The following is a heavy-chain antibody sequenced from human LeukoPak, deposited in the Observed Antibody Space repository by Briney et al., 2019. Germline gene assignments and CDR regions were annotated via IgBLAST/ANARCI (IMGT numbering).Heavy chain of an antibody. CDR1: GYSFTNYW. J-gene: IGHJ1*01. Sequence: GESLKISCKGFGYSFTNYWIAWVRQMPGKGLEWMGIIYPGDSDTRYSPSFRGQVTISADKSINTAYLQWSSLKASDTATYYCARRYDNTGYYVYWGQGTLVTVSS. CDR3: ARRYDNTGYYVY. D-gene: IGHD3-22*01. V-gene: IGHV5-51*01. CDR2: IYPGDSDT.